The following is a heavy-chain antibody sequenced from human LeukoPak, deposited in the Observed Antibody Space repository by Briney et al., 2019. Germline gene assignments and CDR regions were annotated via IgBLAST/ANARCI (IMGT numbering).Heavy chain of an antibody. CDR3: AKCGTTCYSNAFYI. CDR2: IWYDGSNK. D-gene: IGHD2-2*01. V-gene: IGHV3-33*06. J-gene: IGHJ3*02. Sequence: PVGSLRLSCAASGFTFSSYGMHWVRQAPGKGLEWVAVIWYDGSNKYYADSVKGRFTISRDNSKNTLYMQMNSLRAEDAAVYYCAKCGTTCYSNAFYIWGQGTRVTVSS. CDR1: GFTFSSYG.